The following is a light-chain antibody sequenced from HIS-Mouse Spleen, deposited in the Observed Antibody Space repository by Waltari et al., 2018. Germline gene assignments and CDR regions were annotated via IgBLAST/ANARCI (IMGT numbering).Light chain of an antibody. J-gene: IGLJ1*01. Sequence: QSALTQPPPASGSPGQSATISCTGPSSDVGGYNYVSWSQQHPGKAPKLMIYEVSKRPSGVPDRFSGSKSGNTASLTVSGLQAEDEADYYCSSYAGSNNSLYVFGTGTKVTVL. CDR2: EVS. V-gene: IGLV2-8*01. CDR1: SSDVGGYNY. CDR3: SSYAGSNNSLYV.